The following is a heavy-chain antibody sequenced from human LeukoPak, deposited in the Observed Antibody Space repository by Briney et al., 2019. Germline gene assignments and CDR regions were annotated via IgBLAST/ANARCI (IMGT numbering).Heavy chain of an antibody. V-gene: IGHV3-30*04. CDR3: AREGCSSTSCYEEDPDYYYYYGMDV. CDR2: ISYDGSHK. Sequence: GRSLRLSCAASGFTFSSYAMHWVRQAPGKGLEWVAVISYDGSHKNYADSVKGRFTISRGNSKNTVYLQMNSLRPEDTAVYYCAREGCSSTSCYEEDPDYYYYYGMDVWGKGTTVTVSS. CDR1: GFTFSSYA. J-gene: IGHJ6*04. D-gene: IGHD2-2*01.